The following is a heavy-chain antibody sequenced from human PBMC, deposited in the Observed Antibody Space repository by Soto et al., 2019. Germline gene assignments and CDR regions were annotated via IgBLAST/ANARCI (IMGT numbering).Heavy chain of an antibody. CDR2: IKTDNGDT. Sequence: QLQLVQSGAEVESPGASVRVSCKAYGYPFIKYGISWIRHATGQGLEWMVLIKTDNGDTNYAQKFQGRVTITTDTYSNTAYMELRSLISADTSVYYCASTNDSRFDHWVQRTLFSASS. J-gene: IGHJ5*02. CDR3: ASTNDSRFDH. D-gene: IGHD3-3*01. CDR1: GYPFIKYG. V-gene: IGHV1-18*04.